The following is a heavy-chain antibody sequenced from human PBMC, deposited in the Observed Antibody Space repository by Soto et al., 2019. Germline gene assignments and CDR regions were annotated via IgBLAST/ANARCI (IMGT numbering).Heavy chain of an antibody. CDR2: IRNPGYGGTT. CDR1: GFSFGDYA. CDR3: VRGSFGYYGP. D-gene: IGHD3-22*01. Sequence: GVSLRLSCTTSGFSFGDYAMTWVRQAPGKGLEWVGFIRNPGYGGTTEYATSVKGRFIISRDDSMSSAYLQLNSLKVDDSAVYYCVRGSFGYYGPWGQGNLVTV. J-gene: IGHJ5*02. V-gene: IGHV3-49*04.